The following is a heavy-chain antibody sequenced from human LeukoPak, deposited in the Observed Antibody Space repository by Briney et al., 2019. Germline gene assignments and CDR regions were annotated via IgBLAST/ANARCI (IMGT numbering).Heavy chain of an antibody. CDR1: GFTFSSYW. Sequence: PGGSLRLSCVASGFTFSSYWMTWVRQAPGKGLEWVANIKTDGSQIYYVDSVKGRFTISRDNAKKSLYLQMNSLRAEDTAVYYCARGTLYRGWSYYLDFWGQGSQVTVSS. V-gene: IGHV3-7*01. CDR3: ARGTLYRGWSYYLDF. D-gene: IGHD6-19*01. CDR2: IKTDGSQI. J-gene: IGHJ4*02.